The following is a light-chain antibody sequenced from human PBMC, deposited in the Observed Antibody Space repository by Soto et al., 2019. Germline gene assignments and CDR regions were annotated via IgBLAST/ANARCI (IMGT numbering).Light chain of an antibody. Sequence: QSVLTQPVSVSGSPGQSITISCTGTSSDVGSYNYVSWYQQHPGKAPKLMIYDVSDRPSGVSNRFSGSKSGNTASLTISGLQAEDEADYYCSSYTSSSTFPCVFGTGTKATVL. V-gene: IGLV2-14*01. J-gene: IGLJ1*01. CDR1: SSDVGSYNY. CDR3: SSYTSSSTFPCV. CDR2: DVS.